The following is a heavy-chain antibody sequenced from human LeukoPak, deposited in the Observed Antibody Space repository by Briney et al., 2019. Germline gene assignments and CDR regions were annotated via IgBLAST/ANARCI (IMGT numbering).Heavy chain of an antibody. CDR2: INHSGST. CDR3: AREAGELHDFWSGYRFYYFDY. D-gene: IGHD3-3*01. V-gene: IGHV4-34*01. J-gene: IGHJ4*02. CDR1: GGSFSGYH. Sequence: PSETLSLTCAVYGGSFSGYHWSWIRQPPGKGLEWIGEINHSGSTNYNPSLKSRVTISVDTSKNQFSLKLSSVTAADTAVYYCAREAGELHDFWSGYRFYYFDYWGQGTLVTVSS.